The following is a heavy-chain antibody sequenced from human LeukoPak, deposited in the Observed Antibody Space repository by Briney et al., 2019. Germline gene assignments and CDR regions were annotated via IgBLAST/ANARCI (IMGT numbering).Heavy chain of an antibody. V-gene: IGHV3-23*01. Sequence: GGSLRLSCAASGFTLSSYAMSWVRQAPGKGLEWVSAISESGNTYHADSVKGRFTISRDSSKNTLFLQMNRLRPEDAAVYYCAKAPVTTCRGAYCYPFDYWGQGTLVTVSS. J-gene: IGHJ4*02. D-gene: IGHD2-21*01. CDR1: GFTLSSYA. CDR2: ISESGNT. CDR3: AKAPVTTCRGAYCYPFDY.